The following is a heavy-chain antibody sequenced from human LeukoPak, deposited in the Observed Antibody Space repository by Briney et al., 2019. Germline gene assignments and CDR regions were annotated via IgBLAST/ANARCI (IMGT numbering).Heavy chain of an antibody. CDR3: ARALIAAAGLYYFDY. V-gene: IGHV3-33*01. J-gene: IGHJ4*02. CDR2: IWYDGSNK. CDR1: GFTFSSYG. D-gene: IGHD6-13*01. Sequence: GRSLRLSCAASGFTFSSYGMHWVRQAPGKGLEWVAVIWYDGSNKYYADSVKGRFTISRDNSKNTLYPQMNSLRAEDTAVYYCARALIAAAGLYYFDYWGQGTLVTVSS.